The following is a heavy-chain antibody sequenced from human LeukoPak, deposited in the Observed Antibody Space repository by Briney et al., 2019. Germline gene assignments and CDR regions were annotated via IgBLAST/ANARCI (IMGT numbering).Heavy chain of an antibody. CDR1: GGSISSSNW. CDR3: ARVLGGFGELFRSCGMDV. J-gene: IGHJ6*04. V-gene: IGHV4-4*02. CDR2: IYHSGIT. Sequence: SGTLSLTCAVSGGSISSSNWWCWVRQPPGKGLERIVEIYHSGITNYNPSLKSRVTISVDKSKNQFSLKLSSVTAADTAVYYCARVLGGFGELFRSCGMDVWGKGTTVTVSS. D-gene: IGHD3-10*01.